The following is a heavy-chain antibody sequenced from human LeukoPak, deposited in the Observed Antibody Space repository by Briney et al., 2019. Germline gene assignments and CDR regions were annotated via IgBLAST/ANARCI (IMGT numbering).Heavy chain of an antibody. D-gene: IGHD5-24*01. CDR1: GGTFSSYA. CDR3: ARGGPSNGYNLGDLDY. V-gene: IGHV1-69*05. CDR2: IIPIFGTA. Sequence: ASVKVSCKASGGTFSSYAISWVRQAPGQGLEWMGRIIPIFGTANYAQKFQGRVTITTDESTSTAYMELSSLRSEDTAVYYCARGGPSNGYNLGDLDYWGLGTLVTVSS. J-gene: IGHJ4*02.